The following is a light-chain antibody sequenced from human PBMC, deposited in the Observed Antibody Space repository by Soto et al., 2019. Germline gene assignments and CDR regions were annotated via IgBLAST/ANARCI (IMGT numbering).Light chain of an antibody. CDR1: QSVSSN. CDR2: GAS. CDR3: QQYNNWPRT. J-gene: IGKJ1*01. Sequence: EIVMTQSPATLSVSPGERATLSCRASQSVSSNLAWYQQKRGQAPRLLIYGASTRATGIPARFSGSGSGTEFTLTISSLQSEDFAFYYCQQYNNWPRTFGQGTKVEIK. V-gene: IGKV3-15*01.